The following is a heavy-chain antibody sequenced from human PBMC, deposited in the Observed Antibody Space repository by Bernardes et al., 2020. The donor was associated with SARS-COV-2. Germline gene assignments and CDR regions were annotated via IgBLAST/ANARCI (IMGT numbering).Heavy chain of an antibody. CDR2: INAGNGNT. Sequence: ASVKVSCMASGYTFTSYAMHWVRQAPGQRLEWMGWINAGNGNTKYSQKFQGRVTITRDTSASTAYMELSSLRSEDTAVYYCAKAWTLNVYYGMDVWGQGATVTVSS. V-gene: IGHV1-3*01. D-gene: IGHD1-1*01. CDR1: GYTFTSYA. CDR3: AKAWTLNVYYGMDV. J-gene: IGHJ6*02.